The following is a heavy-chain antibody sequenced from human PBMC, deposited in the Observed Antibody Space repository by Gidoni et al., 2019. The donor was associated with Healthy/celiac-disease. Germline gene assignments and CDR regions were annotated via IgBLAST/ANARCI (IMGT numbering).Heavy chain of an antibody. Sequence: EVHLVESGGGWVQHGRYLRLSCAASGLTFDDYAMSWGRQHPGKGLEGVAGIRWNSGSIGYADSVKGRFTISRDNAKNSLYLQMNSLRAEDTALDYCAKDPNYDSSGNFDYWGQGTLVTVSS. J-gene: IGHJ4*02. D-gene: IGHD3-22*01. V-gene: IGHV3-9*01. CDR2: IRWNSGSI. CDR1: GLTFDDYA. CDR3: AKDPNYDSSGNFDY.